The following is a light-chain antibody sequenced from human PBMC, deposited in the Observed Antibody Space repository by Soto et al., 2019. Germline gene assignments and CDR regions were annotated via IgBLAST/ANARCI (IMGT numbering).Light chain of an antibody. V-gene: IGKV3-20*01. CDR3: QQSYRSPPT. CDR2: GAS. Sequence: EIVLTQSPGTLSLSPGERATLSCRASQSVSSSYLAWYQQKPGQAPRLLIYGASSRATGLPDGFGGSGSGTDFTLTISRLEPEDLATYYCQQSYRSPPTFGQGTKVEIK. J-gene: IGKJ1*01. CDR1: QSVSSSY.